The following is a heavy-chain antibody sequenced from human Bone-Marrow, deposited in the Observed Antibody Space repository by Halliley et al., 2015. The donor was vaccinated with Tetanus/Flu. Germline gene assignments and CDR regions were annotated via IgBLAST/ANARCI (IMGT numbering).Heavy chain of an antibody. CDR2: RGVPK. J-gene: IGHJ4*02. V-gene: IGHV3-23*01. Sequence: RGVPKYYADSVKGRVTISRDNSKNTLFLQVNSLGADDTAVYFCAKAEGHRTAVTGDLYYFDPWGQGTLVTVSS. CDR3: AKAEGHRTAVTGDLYYFDP. D-gene: IGHD6-19*01.